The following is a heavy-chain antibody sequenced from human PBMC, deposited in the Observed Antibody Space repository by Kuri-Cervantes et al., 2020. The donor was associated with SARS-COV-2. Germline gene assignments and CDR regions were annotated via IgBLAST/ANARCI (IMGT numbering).Heavy chain of an antibody. J-gene: IGHJ6*03. CDR1: ELAFSRDG. Sequence: GESLKISCTASELAFSRDGMSWGRQAPGKGLEWVGFIRSKAYGGTTEYAASVKGRFTISRDDSKSIAYLQMNSLKTEDTAVYYCTRDRVGGTNQWYSSSWYYYYYMDVWGKGTTVTVSS. D-gene: IGHD6-13*01. CDR3: TRDRVGGTNQWYSSSWYYYYYMDV. V-gene: IGHV3-49*04. CDR2: IRSKAYGGTT.